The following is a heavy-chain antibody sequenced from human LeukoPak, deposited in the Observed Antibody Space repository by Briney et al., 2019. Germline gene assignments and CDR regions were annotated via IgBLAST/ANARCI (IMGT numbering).Heavy chain of an antibody. CDR3: ARHGIRDYVWGSYRYSWFDP. D-gene: IGHD3-16*02. J-gene: IGHJ5*02. Sequence: PSETLSLTCTVSDGSISSYYWSWIRQPPGKGLEWIGYIYYSGSTNCNPSLKSRVTISVDTSKNQFSLKLSSVTAADTAVYYCARHGIRDYVWGSYRYSWFDPWGQGTLVTVSS. V-gene: IGHV4-59*08. CDR1: DGSISSYY. CDR2: IYYSGST.